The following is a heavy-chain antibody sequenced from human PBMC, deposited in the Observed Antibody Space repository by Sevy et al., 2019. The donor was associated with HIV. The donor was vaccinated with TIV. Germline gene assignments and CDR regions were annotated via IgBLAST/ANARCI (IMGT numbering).Heavy chain of an antibody. J-gene: IGHJ6*02. CDR3: ARDHEKDGELGDYYYYAMDV. CDR2: ISSSGDTI. D-gene: IGHD3-16*01. Sequence: GGSLRLSCAASGFSISDYYMSWIRQAPGKGLQWISYISSSGDTIYYADSVKGRFTIARDKAKNSLYLQLNSLRAEDTAVYYCARDHEKDGELGDYYYYAMDVWGRGTTVTVSS. V-gene: IGHV3-11*01. CDR1: GFSISDYY.